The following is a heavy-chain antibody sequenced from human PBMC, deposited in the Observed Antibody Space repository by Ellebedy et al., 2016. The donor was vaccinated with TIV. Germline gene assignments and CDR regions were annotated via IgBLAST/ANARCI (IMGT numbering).Heavy chain of an antibody. J-gene: IGHJ3*02. Sequence: SETLSLTCTVSGGSISSGDYYWSWIRQPPGKGLEWIGYIYYSGSTYYNPSLKSRVTISVDTSKNQFSLKLSSVTAADTAVYYCARFPRRNSAFDIWGQGTMVTVSS. CDR1: GGSISSGDYY. CDR3: ARFPRRNSAFDI. CDR2: IYYSGST. V-gene: IGHV4-30-4*01. D-gene: IGHD4-23*01.